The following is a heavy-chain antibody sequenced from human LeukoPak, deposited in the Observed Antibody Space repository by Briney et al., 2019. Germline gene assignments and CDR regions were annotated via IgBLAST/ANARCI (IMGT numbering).Heavy chain of an antibody. J-gene: IGHJ5*02. Sequence: ASVNVSCKVSGYTLTELSMHWVRQAPGQGLEWMGWISAYNGNTNYAQKLQGRVTMTTDTSTSTAYMELRSLRSDDTAVYYCARDGNGIAVAGSPNWFDPWGQGTLVTVSS. CDR3: ARDGNGIAVAGSPNWFDP. CDR1: GYTLTELS. V-gene: IGHV1-18*01. D-gene: IGHD6-19*01. CDR2: ISAYNGNT.